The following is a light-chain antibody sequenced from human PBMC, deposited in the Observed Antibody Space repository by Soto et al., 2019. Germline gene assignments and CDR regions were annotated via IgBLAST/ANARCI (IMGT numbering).Light chain of an antibody. CDR1: QGIGSW. Sequence: DIQMTQSPSSVSASVGDTVTITCRSSQGIGSWLAWYQQKPGKAPNLLIYAASTLESGVPSRFSVSGSGTDCTLTINSLQPEDLATYYCQQVDSFPFTFGQGTRLEIK. CDR3: QQVDSFPFT. V-gene: IGKV1-12*02. CDR2: AAS. J-gene: IGKJ5*01.